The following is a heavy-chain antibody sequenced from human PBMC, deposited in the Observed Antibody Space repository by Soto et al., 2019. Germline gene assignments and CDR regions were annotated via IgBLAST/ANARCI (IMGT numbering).Heavy chain of an antibody. J-gene: IGHJ6*02. CDR3: ARIKISSKPIYYYYYGMDV. Sequence: ASVKVSCKASGYTFTSYYMHWVRQAPGQGLEWMGIINPSGGSTSYAQKFQGRVTMTRDTSTGTVYMEPSSLRSEDTAVYYCARIKISSKPIYYYYYGMDVWGQGTTVTVSS. D-gene: IGHD6-6*01. CDR2: INPSGGST. V-gene: IGHV1-46*01. CDR1: GYTFTSYY.